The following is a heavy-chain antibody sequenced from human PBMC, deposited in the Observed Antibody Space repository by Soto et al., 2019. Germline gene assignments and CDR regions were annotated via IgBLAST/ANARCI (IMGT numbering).Heavy chain of an antibody. CDR1: GFTFSSYS. CDR2: ISSSSCYI. Sequence: GGSLRLSCAASGFTFSSYSMNWVRQAPGKGLEWVSSISSSSCYIFYADSVKGRFTISRDNAKNSLYLQMNSLRAEDTAVYYCARSKLLWFGEDFDYWAREPWSPSPQ. CDR3: ARSKLLWFGEDFDY. D-gene: IGHD3-10*01. J-gene: IGHJ4*02. V-gene: IGHV3-21*01.